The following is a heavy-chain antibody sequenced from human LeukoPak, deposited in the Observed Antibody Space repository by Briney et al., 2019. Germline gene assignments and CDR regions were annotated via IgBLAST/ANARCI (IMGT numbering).Heavy chain of an antibody. J-gene: IGHJ4*02. D-gene: IGHD4-17*01. V-gene: IGHV3-30*04. CDR2: VSYDGRTQ. CDR3: ASEAYGDYLGY. CDR1: GFTFSRSA. Sequence: GGSLRLSCAASGFTFSRSALNWVRQAPGKGLEWVAIVSYDGRTQEYADSVKGRFTISRDNSKNTLYLELNSLRVDDTAVYYCASEAYGDYLGYWGQGTLVTVSS.